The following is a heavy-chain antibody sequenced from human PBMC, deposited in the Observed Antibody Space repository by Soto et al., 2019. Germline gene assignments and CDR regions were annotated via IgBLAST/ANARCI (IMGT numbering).Heavy chain of an antibody. CDR3: ARDVRDWCSSTSCPTNWFDP. J-gene: IGHJ5*02. V-gene: IGHV4-39*07. Sequence: SETLSLTCTVSGGSISSSSYYWGWIRQPTGKGLKWIGSIYYSGSTNYNPSLKSRVTISVDTSKNQFSLKLSSVTAADTAVYYCARDVRDWCSSTSCPTNWFDPWGQGTLVTVSS. CDR2: IYYSGST. D-gene: IGHD2-2*01. CDR1: GGSISSSSYY.